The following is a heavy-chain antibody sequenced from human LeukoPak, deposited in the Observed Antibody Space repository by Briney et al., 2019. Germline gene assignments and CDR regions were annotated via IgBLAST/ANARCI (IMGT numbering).Heavy chain of an antibody. CDR2: ISYDGSNK. Sequence: GGSLRLSCAASGFTFSSYAMHWVRQAPGKGLEWVAVISYDGSNKYYADSVKGRFTISRDNSKNTLYLQMNSLRVEDTAVYYCARASSGLDYWGQGTLVTVSS. D-gene: IGHD3-22*01. V-gene: IGHV3-30-3*01. J-gene: IGHJ4*02. CDR1: GFTFSSYA. CDR3: ARASSGLDY.